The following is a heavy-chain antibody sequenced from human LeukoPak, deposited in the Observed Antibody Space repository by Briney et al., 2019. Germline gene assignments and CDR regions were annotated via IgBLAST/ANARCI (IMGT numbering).Heavy chain of an antibody. D-gene: IGHD4-17*01. V-gene: IGHV3-74*01. Sequence: PGGSLRLSCAGSGFTFSSYWMHWVRQAPGKGLVWVSRINSDGRSTSYADSVKGRFTISRDNAKNTLYLQMNSLRAEDTAVYYCARDFGTTVTTFGAVDIWGQGTKVIVSS. CDR1: GFTFSSYW. CDR3: ARDFGTTVTTFGAVDI. J-gene: IGHJ3*02. CDR2: INSDGRST.